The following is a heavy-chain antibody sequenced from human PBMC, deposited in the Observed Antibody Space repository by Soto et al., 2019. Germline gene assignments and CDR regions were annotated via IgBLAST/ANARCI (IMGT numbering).Heavy chain of an antibody. V-gene: IGHV3-23*01. D-gene: IGHD2-2*01. CDR2: ISGSGGSA. CDR1: GFTFSSYA. J-gene: IGHJ3*02. Sequence: GGSLRLSCAASGFTFSSYAMSWVRQAPGKGLEWVSAISGSGGSAYYADSVKGRFTISRDNSKNTLYLQMNSLRAEDTAVYYCAKALVRRPNAFDIWGQGTMVTVSS. CDR3: AKALVRRPNAFDI.